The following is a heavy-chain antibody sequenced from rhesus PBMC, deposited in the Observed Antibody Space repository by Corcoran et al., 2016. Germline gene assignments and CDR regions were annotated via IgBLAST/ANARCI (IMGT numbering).Heavy chain of an antibody. J-gene: IGHJ4*01. Sequence: QVQLQESGPGLVKPSETLSLTCAVSGGSISGGYYWGWIRQHPGKGLDWIGNIFGNTASNYYNPSLKSRVTIAKDTSKNQFSLNLSSVAAADTAVYYCARGIGAGTPYYFDFWGQGVLVTVSS. CDR3: ARGIGAGTPYYFDF. D-gene: IGHD1-1*01. CDR2: IFGNTASN. CDR1: GGSISGGYY. V-gene: IGHV4S7*01.